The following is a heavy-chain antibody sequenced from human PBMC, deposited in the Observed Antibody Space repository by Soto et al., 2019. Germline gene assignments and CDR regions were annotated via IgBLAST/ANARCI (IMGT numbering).Heavy chain of an antibody. CDR2: ICVDSSRT. CDR3: VKGGWLDF. D-gene: IGHD3-16*01. Sequence: GGSLRLSCAASGFTVSSNYMSWVRQAPGRGLEWVSFICVDSSRTYYADAVKGRFTISRDNSRYTLYLQMNSLTAEDTAVYACVKGGWLDFWGQGTLVTVSS. CDR1: GFTVSSNY. V-gene: IGHV3-53*01. J-gene: IGHJ5*01.